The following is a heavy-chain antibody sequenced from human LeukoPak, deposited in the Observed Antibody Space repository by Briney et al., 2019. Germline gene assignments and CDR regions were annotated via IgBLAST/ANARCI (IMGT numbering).Heavy chain of an antibody. Sequence: GGSLRLSCVASGFTFSNYLMNWVRQAPGEGLEWVSGISHSGSSIDYADSVKGRFTISRDNSKNTLYLQMDRLRVEDTAVYYCAMALDYWGQGTLVTVSS. CDR1: GFTFSNYL. V-gene: IGHV3-23*01. J-gene: IGHJ4*02. CDR2: ISHSGSSI. CDR3: AMALDY.